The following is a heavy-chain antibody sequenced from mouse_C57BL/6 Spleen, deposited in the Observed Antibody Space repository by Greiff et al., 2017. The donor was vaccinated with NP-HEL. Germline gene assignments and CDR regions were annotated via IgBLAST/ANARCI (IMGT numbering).Heavy chain of an antibody. CDR3: ARKTPQSDEPLTHY. J-gene: IGHJ2*01. CDR1: GYTFTSYW. CDR2: INPSNGGT. V-gene: IGHV1-53*01. Sequence: VQLQQPGTELVKPGASVKLSCKASGYTFTSYWMHWVKQRPGQGLEWIGNINPSNGGTNYNEKFKSKATLTVDKSSSTAYMQLSSLTSEGSAVXYSARKTPQSDEPLTHYRGQSAPLSVSS.